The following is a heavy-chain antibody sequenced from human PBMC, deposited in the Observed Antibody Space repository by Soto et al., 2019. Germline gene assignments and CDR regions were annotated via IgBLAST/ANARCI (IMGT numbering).Heavy chain of an antibody. CDR2: VSGSGSNP. CDR1: GFTFSSYA. D-gene: IGHD4-17*01. CDR3: AKTASMTIRDGFDN. J-gene: IGHJ4*02. V-gene: IGHV3-23*01. Sequence: EVQALESGGGLVQPGGSLRLSCAASGFTFSSYAMSLLRQAPGQGLEWVSAVSGSGSNPYYADSVKGRFTISRDNSKNTLYLQMNSLRAEDTALYYGAKTASMTIRDGFDNWGQGTLVTVSS.